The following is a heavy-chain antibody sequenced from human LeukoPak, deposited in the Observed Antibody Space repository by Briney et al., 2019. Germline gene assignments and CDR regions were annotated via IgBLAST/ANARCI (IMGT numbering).Heavy chain of an antibody. V-gene: IGHV1-69*05. CDR3: ARDQRSSSWYGSFDY. D-gene: IGHD6-13*01. CDR2: IIPIFGTA. Sequence: SVKVSCKASGGTFSSYAISWVRQAPGQGLEWMGRIIPIFGTANYAQKFQGRVTITTDESTSTAYMELSSLRSEDTAVYYCARDQRSSSWYGSFDYWGPGTLVTVSS. J-gene: IGHJ4*02. CDR1: GGTFSSYA.